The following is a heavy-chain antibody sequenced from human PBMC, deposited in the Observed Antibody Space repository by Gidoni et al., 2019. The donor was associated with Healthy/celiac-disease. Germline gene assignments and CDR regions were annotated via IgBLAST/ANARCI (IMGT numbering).Heavy chain of an antibody. D-gene: IGHD6-19*01. CDR2: ISSSSSTI. CDR3: ARHRTGRHSGSFDY. J-gene: IGHJ4*02. V-gene: IGHV3-48*02. Sequence: EVQLVESGGGLVQPGGSLRLSCAASGFTFSSYSMNWVRQAPGKGLEWVSYISSSSSTIYYADSVKGRFTISRDNAKNSLYLQMNSLRDEDTAVYYCARHRTGRHSGSFDYWGQGTLVTVSS. CDR1: GFTFSSYS.